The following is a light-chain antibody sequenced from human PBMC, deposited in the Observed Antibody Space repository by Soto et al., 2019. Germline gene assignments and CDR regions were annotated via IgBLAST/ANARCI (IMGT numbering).Light chain of an antibody. Sequence: IVLTQSPGTLSLSPGERTTLSCRASQSISRYLAWYQQKPGQGPRLLIYGASSRATGTPDRFSGSGSGTEFTLTISSLQSEDFAVYYCQQYSYWPPITFGQGTRLEIK. CDR2: GAS. CDR1: QSISRY. CDR3: QQYSYWPPIT. V-gene: IGKV3D-15*01. J-gene: IGKJ5*01.